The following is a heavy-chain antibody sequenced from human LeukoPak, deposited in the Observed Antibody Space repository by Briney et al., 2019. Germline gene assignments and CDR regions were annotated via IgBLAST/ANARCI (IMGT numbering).Heavy chain of an antibody. CDR1: GGSISNYY. CDR2: IHASGST. D-gene: IGHD2-8*01. Sequence: SETLSLTCTVSGGSISNYYWSWIRQPAGKGLEWIGRIHASGSTNYNPSLKSRVTMSVDTSKNQYSLKLSSVTAADTAVYYCARMVVSAWYFDYWGQGTLVIVSS. V-gene: IGHV4-4*07. J-gene: IGHJ4*02. CDR3: ARMVVSAWYFDY.